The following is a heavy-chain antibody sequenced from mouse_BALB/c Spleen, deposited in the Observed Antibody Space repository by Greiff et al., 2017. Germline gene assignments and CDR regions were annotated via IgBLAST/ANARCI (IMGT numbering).Heavy chain of an antibody. V-gene: IGHV5-6-2*01. D-gene: IGHD2-1*01. J-gene: IGHJ4*01. Sequence: EVQLVESGGGLVKLGGSLKLSCAASGFTFSSYYMSWVRQTPEKRLELVAAINSNGGSTYYPDTVKGRFTISRDNAKNTLYLQMSSLKSEDTALYYCARQVYGNNAMDYWGQGTSVTVSS. CDR1: GFTFSSYY. CDR3: ARQVYGNNAMDY. CDR2: INSNGGST.